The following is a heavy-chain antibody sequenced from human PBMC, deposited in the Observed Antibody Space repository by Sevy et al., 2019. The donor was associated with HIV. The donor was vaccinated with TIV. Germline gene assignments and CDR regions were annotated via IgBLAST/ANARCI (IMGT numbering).Heavy chain of an antibody. J-gene: IGHJ6*02. V-gene: IGHV1-69*13. D-gene: IGHD3-9*01. Sequence: ASVKVSCKASGGSFSFNGISWVRQAPGQGLEWMAGIIPILGTTNYAQKFQDRVTITEDESTSIFFMELTSLRSEDTAVYYCARGAPDDILTHYGMDVWGQGTTVTVSS. CDR3: ARGAPDDILTHYGMDV. CDR2: IIPILGTT. CDR1: GGSFSFNG.